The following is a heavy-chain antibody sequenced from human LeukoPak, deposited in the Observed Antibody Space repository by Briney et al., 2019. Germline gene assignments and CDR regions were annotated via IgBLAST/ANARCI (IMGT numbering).Heavy chain of an antibody. Sequence: GSLRLSCEASGFTFSSYSMNWVRQAPGKGLEWVSSISSSSSYIYYADSVKGRFTISRDNAKNSLYLQMNSLRAEDTAVYYCARGYGSGSYLIDYWGQGTLVTVSS. CDR1: GFTFSSYS. V-gene: IGHV3-21*01. CDR2: ISSSSSYI. CDR3: ARGYGSGSYLIDY. D-gene: IGHD3-10*01. J-gene: IGHJ4*02.